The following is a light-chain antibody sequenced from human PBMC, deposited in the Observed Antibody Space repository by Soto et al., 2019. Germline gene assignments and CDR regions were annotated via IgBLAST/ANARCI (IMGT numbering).Light chain of an antibody. CDR1: QGISSY. CDR2: AAS. CDR3: QQYYSYPPT. J-gene: IGKJ3*01. V-gene: IGKV1-8*01. Sequence: AIRLTQSPSTLSASPGDRATISCRASQGISSYLAWYQQKPGKAPKLLIYAASTLQSGVPSRFSGSGSGTEFTLTISCLQSEDFATYYCQQYYSYPPTFGPGTKVDN.